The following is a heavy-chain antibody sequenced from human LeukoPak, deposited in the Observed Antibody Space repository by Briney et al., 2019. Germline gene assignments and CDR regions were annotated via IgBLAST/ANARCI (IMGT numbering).Heavy chain of an antibody. J-gene: IGHJ4*02. D-gene: IGHD2-21*02. CDR2: TYTSGST. Sequence: SQTLSLTCTVSGGSISSGSYFWSWIRQPAGKGLEWIGRTYTSGSTDYNPSLKGRVAISVDTSKNQFSLKLSSVTAADTAVYYCARDSEIPYCGGDCYLDYWGQGTLVTVSS. CDR3: ARDSEIPYCGGDCYLDY. CDR1: GGSISSGSYF. V-gene: IGHV4-61*02.